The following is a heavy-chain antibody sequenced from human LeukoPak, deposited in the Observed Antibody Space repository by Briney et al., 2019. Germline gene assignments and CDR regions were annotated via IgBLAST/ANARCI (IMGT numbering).Heavy chain of an antibody. CDR1: GFTFSSYS. CDR2: ISSSSSYI. D-gene: IGHD2-21*02. Sequence: RGSLRLSCAASGFTFSSYSMNWVRQAPGKGLEWVSSISSSSSYIYYADSVKGRFTISRDNAKNSLYLQMNSLRAEDTAVYYCARDPEVTAIAYYYGMDVWGQGTTVTVSS. J-gene: IGHJ6*02. V-gene: IGHV3-21*01. CDR3: ARDPEVTAIAYYYGMDV.